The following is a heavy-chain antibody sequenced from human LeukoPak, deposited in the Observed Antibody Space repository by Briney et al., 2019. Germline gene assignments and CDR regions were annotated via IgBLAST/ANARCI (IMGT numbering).Heavy chain of an antibody. Sequence: GGSLRLSCAASGFTFSSYSMNWVRQAPGKGLEWVSYISSSSSTIYYADSVKGRFTISRDNAKNSLYLQMNSLRDEDTAVYYCASTAYYYDSGSYYRDYWGQGTLVTVSS. V-gene: IGHV3-48*02. CDR3: ASTAYYYDSGSYYRDY. CDR1: GFTFSSYS. CDR2: ISSSSSTI. D-gene: IGHD3-10*01. J-gene: IGHJ4*02.